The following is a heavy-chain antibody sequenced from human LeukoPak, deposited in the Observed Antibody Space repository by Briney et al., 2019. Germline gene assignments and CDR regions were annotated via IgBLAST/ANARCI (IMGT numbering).Heavy chain of an antibody. Sequence: ASVKVSCKASGGTFSSYAISWVRQAPGQGLEWMGGIIPIFGTANYAQKFQGRVTITADESTSTAYMELSSLRSEDTAVYYCARRVSDYYGSVNWFDLWGQGTLVTVSS. CDR1: GGTFSSYA. J-gene: IGHJ5*02. D-gene: IGHD3-10*01. CDR2: IIPIFGTA. CDR3: ARRVSDYYGSVNWFDL. V-gene: IGHV1-69*13.